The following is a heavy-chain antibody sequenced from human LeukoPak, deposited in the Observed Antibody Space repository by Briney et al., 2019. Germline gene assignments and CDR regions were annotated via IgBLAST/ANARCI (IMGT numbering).Heavy chain of an antibody. CDR1: GGSISSYY. Sequence: PSETLSLTCTVSGGSISSYYWSWIRQPPGKGLEWIGYIYYSGSTNYNPSLKSRVSISVDTSKNQFSLKLSSVTAADTAVYYCAGHDSNFGSGSYPLGYWGQGTLVTVSS. V-gene: IGHV4-59*08. J-gene: IGHJ4*02. CDR3: AGHDSNFGSGSYPLGY. CDR2: IYYSGST. D-gene: IGHD3-10*01.